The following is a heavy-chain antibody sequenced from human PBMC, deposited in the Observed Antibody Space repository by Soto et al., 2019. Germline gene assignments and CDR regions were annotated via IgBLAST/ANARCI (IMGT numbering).Heavy chain of an antibody. CDR3: ARGSRVKIPAASGRDYYYHGLDV. V-gene: IGHV4-34*01. CDR2: INHRGST. D-gene: IGHD6-25*01. J-gene: IGHJ6*02. CDR1: GGSFRGYY. Sequence: QVQLQQWGAGLLKPSETLSLTCAVYGGSFRGYYWSWIRQPPGKGLEWIGEINHRGSTNYNPSVKSRVTKSVDTSKNQFSLKLNSVTAADTAVYYCARGSRVKIPAASGRDYYYHGLDVWGQGTAVTVSS.